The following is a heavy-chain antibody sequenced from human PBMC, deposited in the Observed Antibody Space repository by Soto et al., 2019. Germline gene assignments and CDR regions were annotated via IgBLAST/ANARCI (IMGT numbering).Heavy chain of an antibody. Sequence: GASVKVSCKASGDTFISYLIHWRRQAPGQGLEWMGIINPNGGSTSCARKFQGRVTMTRDTSTSTVYMELSSLRSEDTAVYYCARGGYYIPFYYRGQGTLVTVSS. J-gene: IGHJ4*02. CDR1: GDTFISYL. V-gene: IGHV1-46*01. CDR2: INPNGGST. D-gene: IGHD3-3*01. CDR3: ARGGYYIPFYY.